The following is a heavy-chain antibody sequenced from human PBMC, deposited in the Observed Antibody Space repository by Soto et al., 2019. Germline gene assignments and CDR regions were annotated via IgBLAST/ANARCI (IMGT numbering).Heavy chain of an antibody. CDR3: ARGQKFGELFAYYFDY. V-gene: IGHV4-34*01. CDR1: GGSFSGYY. CDR2: INHSGST. Sequence: SETLSLTCAVYGGSFSGYYWSWIRQPPGKGLEWIGEINHSGSTNYNPSLKSRVTISVDTSKNQFSLKLSSVTAADTAVYYCARGQKFGELFAYYFDYWGQGTLVTVSS. J-gene: IGHJ4*02. D-gene: IGHD3-10*01.